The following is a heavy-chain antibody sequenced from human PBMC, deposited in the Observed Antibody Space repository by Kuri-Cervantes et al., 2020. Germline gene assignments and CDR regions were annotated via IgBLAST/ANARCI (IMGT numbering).Heavy chain of an antibody. D-gene: IGHD5-24*01. CDR1: GFTFSSYA. V-gene: IGHV3-30-3*01. J-gene: IGHJ4*02. CDR2: ISYDGSNK. CDR3: ARENPRRDGYNNDLDY. Sequence: GESLKISCAASGFTFSSYAMHWVRQAPGKGLEWVAVISYDGSNKYYADSVKGRFTISGDNSKNTLYLQMNSLRAEDTAVYYCARENPRRDGYNNDLDYWGQGTLVTVSS.